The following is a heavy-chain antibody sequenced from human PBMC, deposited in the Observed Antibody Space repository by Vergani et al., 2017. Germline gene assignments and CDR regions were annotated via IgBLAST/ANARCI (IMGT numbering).Heavy chain of an antibody. CDR3: ARTSGSRVDWFDP. D-gene: IGHD2-15*01. Sequence: QVQLQESGPGRVKPSGTLSLTCAVSGGSISSSNWWSWVRQPPGKGLEWIGEIYHSGSTNYNPSLKSRVTISVDKSKNQVSLKLGSVTAADTAVYYCARTSGSRVDWFDPWGQGTLVTVSS. J-gene: IGHJ5*02. CDR2: IYHSGST. V-gene: IGHV4-4*02. CDR1: GGSISSSNW.